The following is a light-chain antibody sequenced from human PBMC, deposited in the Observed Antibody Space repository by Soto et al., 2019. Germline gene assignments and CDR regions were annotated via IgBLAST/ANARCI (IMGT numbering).Light chain of an antibody. CDR3: QQYNNWPPVT. V-gene: IGKV3-15*01. J-gene: IGKJ5*01. CDR2: GAS. Sequence: EIVMTQSPATRSVSPGERAILSCRASQSVSTNLGWYQQKPGQAPRLLIFGASTRATGIPARFSGSGSGTEFTLTISSLQSEDSAVYYCQQYNNWPPVTFGQGTRLESK. CDR1: QSVSTN.